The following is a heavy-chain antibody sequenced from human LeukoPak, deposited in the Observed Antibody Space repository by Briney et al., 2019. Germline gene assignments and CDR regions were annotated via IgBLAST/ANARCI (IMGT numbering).Heavy chain of an antibody. CDR2: ISSNGGST. D-gene: IGHD6-19*01. CDR3: ARGALGQWLAVDY. Sequence: HPGGSLRLSCAASGFTFSSYGMHWVRQAPGKGLEYVSGISSNGGSTNYADSVKGRFTISRDNSKNTVYLQMGSLRAEDMAVYYCARGALGQWLAVDYWGQGTLVTVSS. J-gene: IGHJ4*02. CDR1: GFTFSSYG. V-gene: IGHV3-64*02.